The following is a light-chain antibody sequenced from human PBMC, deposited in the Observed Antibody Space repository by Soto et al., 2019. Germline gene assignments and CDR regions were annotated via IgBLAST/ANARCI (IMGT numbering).Light chain of an antibody. CDR2: GAS. V-gene: IGKV3-20*01. CDR3: QQYGSSLPTF. CDR1: QSVSSSY. Sequence: EIVLTQSPGTLSLSPGGRATLSCRASQSVSSSYLAWYQQKPGQAPRLLIYGASSRATGIPDRFSGSGSGTDFTLTISRLEPEDFAVYYCQQYGSSLPTFLGQGTRLEIK. J-gene: IGKJ5*01.